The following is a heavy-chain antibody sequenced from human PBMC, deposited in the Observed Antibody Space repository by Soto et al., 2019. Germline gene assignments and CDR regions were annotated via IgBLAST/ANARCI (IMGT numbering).Heavy chain of an antibody. V-gene: IGHV1-8*01. CDR3: SRNPYGSGLFDP. CDR2: MTPNSGNT. CDR1: GYNFIDYD. D-gene: IGHD6-19*01. Sequence: QVQLVQSGAEVKKPGASVKVSCKASGYNFIDYDINWMRQSTGQGLEWMGWMTPNSGNTGYAQKFQGRVTLTRDTSIGTAYMELSSLKTADTAVYYCSRNPYGSGLFDPWGQGTLVTVSS. J-gene: IGHJ5*02.